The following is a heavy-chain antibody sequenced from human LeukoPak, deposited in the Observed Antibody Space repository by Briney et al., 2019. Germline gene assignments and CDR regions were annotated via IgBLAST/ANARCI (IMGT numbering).Heavy chain of an antibody. CDR3: SRDPVPYLVVAGKSDDY. D-gene: IGHD6-19*01. J-gene: IGHJ4*02. Sequence: GGSLRLSCAASGLTVGSNYMSWVRQAPGGGLAGVSSIYGDGSSHHADSGMGGFTISRDVSKNKQILQMNSLRAEDTAVYYFSRDPVPYLVVAGKSDDYWGQGTLVTVSS. CDR1: GLTVGSNY. V-gene: IGHV3-53*01. CDR2: IYGDGSS.